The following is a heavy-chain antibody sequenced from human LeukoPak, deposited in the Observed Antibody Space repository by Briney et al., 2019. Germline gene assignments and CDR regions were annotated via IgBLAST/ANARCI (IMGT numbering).Heavy chain of an antibody. CDR1: GDSISSGAYS. V-gene: IGHV4-61*08. CDR2: IYYSGST. CDR3: ARGASSFDY. J-gene: IGHJ4*02. D-gene: IGHD1-26*01. Sequence: SQTLSLTCVVSGDSISSGAYSWSWIRQPPGKGLEWIGYIYYSGSTNYNPSLKSRVTISVDTSKNQFSLKLSSVTAADTAVYYCARGASSFDYWGQGTLVTVSS.